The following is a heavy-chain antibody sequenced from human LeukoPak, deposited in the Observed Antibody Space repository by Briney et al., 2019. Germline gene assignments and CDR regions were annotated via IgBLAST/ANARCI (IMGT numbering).Heavy chain of an antibody. D-gene: IGHD1-26*01. CDR1: GYTFTSYA. J-gene: IGHJ4*02. CDR2: INAGNGNT. V-gene: IGHV1-3*01. CDR3: ARVPIIFYSGSFLAHFDY. Sequence: GASVKVSCKASGYTFTSYAMHWVRQAPGQRLEWMAWINAGNGNTKYSQKFRGRVTITRDTSATTAYMELSSLRSEDTAVYYCARVPIIFYSGSFLAHFDYWGQGTLVTVSS.